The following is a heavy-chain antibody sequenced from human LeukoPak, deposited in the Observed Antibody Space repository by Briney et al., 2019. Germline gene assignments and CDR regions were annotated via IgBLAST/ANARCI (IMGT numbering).Heavy chain of an antibody. CDR2: INPNSGGT. CDR1: GGTFSSYA. V-gene: IGHV1-2*02. Sequence: GASVKVSCKASGGTFSSYAISWVRQAPGQGLEWMGGINPNSGGTNYAQKFQGRVTMTIDTSITTAYLEVTRLRSDDTAVYYCARGEGSSIDYWGQGTLVTVPS. J-gene: IGHJ4*02. D-gene: IGHD6-13*01. CDR3: ARGEGSSIDY.